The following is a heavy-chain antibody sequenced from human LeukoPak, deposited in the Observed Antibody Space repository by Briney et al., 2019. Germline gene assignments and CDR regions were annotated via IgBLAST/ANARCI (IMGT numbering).Heavy chain of an antibody. CDR1: GDSISRYY. V-gene: IGHV4-59*08. CDR2: IQDGGNT. J-gene: IGHJ6*04. Sequence: KPSETLSLTCAVSGDSISRYYWSWVRQPPGKGLEWIAYIQDGGNTNYNPSLKSRATISVDTSKNHFSLTLTSVTAADTAVYYCARHQSHYYFGMDVWGEATTVTVSS. CDR3: ARHQSHYYFGMDV.